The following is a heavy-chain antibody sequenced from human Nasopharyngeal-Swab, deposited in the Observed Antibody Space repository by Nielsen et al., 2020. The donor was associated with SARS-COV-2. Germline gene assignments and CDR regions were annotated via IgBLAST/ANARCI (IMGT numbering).Heavy chain of an antibody. CDR3: AKEGGGGNYLHYYYYGMDV. D-gene: IGHD1-26*01. Sequence: WVRQAPGQGLEWMGIINPGGGSARYSQNFQGRVTMARDTSTSTVYMELSSLRSEDTAVYYCAKEGGGGNYLHYYYYGMDVWGQGTTVTVSS. V-gene: IGHV1-46*01. CDR2: INPGGGSA. J-gene: IGHJ6*02.